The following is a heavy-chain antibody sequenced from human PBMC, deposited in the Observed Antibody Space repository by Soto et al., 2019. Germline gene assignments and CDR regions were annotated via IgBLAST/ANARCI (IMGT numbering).Heavy chain of an antibody. CDR2: ISYSASA. CDR1: GASISSGGYY. CDR3: ARAHQYYYDISGYSQQSFHFDS. Sequence: PSETLSLTCNVSGASISSGGYYCNCIRQVPGRGLEWIGYISYSASAFYNPSLESRVSVAIDTSGNQFSLKLSSMTAADTAVYFCARAHQYYYDISGYSQQSFHFDSWGQGTLVTVSS. V-gene: IGHV4-31*03. D-gene: IGHD3-22*01. J-gene: IGHJ4*02.